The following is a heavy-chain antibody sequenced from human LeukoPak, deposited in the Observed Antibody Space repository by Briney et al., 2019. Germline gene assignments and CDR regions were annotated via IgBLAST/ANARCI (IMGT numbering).Heavy chain of an antibody. CDR2: IHPSGGST. CDR3: VRGAGGHFSLDY. Sequence: ASVKVSCKASGYTFTSYYMHWVGQAPGQGLEWMGIIHPSGGSTSYAQKFQGRVTMTGDTSTSTVYMELSRLRSEDTAVYYCVRGAGGHFSLDYWGQGTLVTVSS. CDR1: GYTFTSYY. J-gene: IGHJ4*02. V-gene: IGHV1-46*01. D-gene: IGHD2-21*02.